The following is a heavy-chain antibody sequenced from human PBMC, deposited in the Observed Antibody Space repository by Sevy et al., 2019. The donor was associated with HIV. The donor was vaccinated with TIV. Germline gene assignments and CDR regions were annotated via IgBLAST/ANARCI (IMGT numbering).Heavy chain of an antibody. J-gene: IGHJ4*02. CDR1: GGSISSGNYL. Sequence: SETLSLTCTVSGGSISSGNYLWSWIRQTPGQGLEWIGTVHYSGRTYYNPSLQSRVTISEDTSKNQFSLNLNSVTAADTAVYFCARNFDYWGQGTLVTVSS. CDR2: VHYSGRT. CDR3: ARNFDY. V-gene: IGHV4-39*01.